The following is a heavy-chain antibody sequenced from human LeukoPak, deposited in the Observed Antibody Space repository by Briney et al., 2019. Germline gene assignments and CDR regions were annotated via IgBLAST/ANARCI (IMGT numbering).Heavy chain of an antibody. V-gene: IGHV1-2*02. J-gene: IGHJ4*02. CDR2: INPNSGGT. CDR3: TRNSGYDLEDFDY. CDR1: GYTFTNYY. Sequence: ASVKVSCKASGYTFTNYYMHWVRQAPGQGLEWMGWINPNSGGTNYAQKFQGRVTMTRDTSISTAYMELSRLRSDDTAVYYCTRNSGYDLEDFDYWGQGTLVTVSS. D-gene: IGHD5-12*01.